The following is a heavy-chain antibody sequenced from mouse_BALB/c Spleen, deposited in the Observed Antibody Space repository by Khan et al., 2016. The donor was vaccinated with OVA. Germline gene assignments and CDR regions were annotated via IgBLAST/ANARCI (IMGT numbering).Heavy chain of an antibody. CDR1: GYTFTYYV. D-gene: IGHD2-3*01. Sequence: QVQLQQSGPELVKPGASVKMSCKASGYTFTYYVITWVKQRTGQGLEWIGEIYPGSDNAYYHERFKGKATLTADNSSNTTHMQLSSLTSEDSAFFFYASGDGYYGYFDYWGQGTTLTVSS. V-gene: IGHV1-81*01. CDR3: ASGDGYYGYFDY. J-gene: IGHJ2*01. CDR2: IYPGSDNA.